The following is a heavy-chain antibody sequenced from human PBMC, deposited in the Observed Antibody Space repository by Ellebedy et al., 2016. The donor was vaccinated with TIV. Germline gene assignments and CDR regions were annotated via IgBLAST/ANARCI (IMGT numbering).Heavy chain of an antibody. Sequence: SETLSLXXAVSGGSISSGGYSWSWIRQPPGKGLEWIGYIYHSGSTYYNPSLKSRVTISVDRSKNQFSLKLSSVTAADTAVYYCARGRGSGGTSLRANWFNPWGQGTLVTVSS. CDR1: GGSISSGGYS. CDR3: ARGRGSGGTSLRANWFNP. J-gene: IGHJ5*02. V-gene: IGHV4-30-2*01. D-gene: IGHD2-2*01. CDR2: IYHSGST.